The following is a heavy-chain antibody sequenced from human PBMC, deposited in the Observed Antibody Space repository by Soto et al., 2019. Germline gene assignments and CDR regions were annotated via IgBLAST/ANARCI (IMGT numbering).Heavy chain of an antibody. CDR3: ATSGGGWYLY. V-gene: IGHV1-8*01. D-gene: IGHD6-19*01. CDR1: GYTFSSDD. CDR2: LNPTSGDT. Sequence: HVPLVQSGAEVKKSGASLKLSCKDSGYTFSSDDINWVRQATGQGLEWMGWLNPTSGDTGYAKKFQGRVTITRNTSINTAYIELSTLTSDVTAVYYCATSGGGWYLYWGQGTLVTVSS. J-gene: IGHJ4*02.